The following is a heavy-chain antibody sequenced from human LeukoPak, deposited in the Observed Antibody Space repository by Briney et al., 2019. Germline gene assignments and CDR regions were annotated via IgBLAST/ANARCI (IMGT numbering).Heavy chain of an antibody. V-gene: IGHV3-48*02. CDR1: GFAFSSYN. J-gene: IGHJ6*02. CDR3: ARRPYSDTSGRLSDV. Sequence: GGSLRLSCAASGFAFSSYNMNWVRQAPGKGLEWISYIGSSGSPTHYADSVGGRFTISRDNAKNSLYLQTNSLRDEDTAVYFCARRPYSDTSGRLSDVWGQGTTVTVSS. CDR2: IGSSGSPT. D-gene: IGHD3-22*01.